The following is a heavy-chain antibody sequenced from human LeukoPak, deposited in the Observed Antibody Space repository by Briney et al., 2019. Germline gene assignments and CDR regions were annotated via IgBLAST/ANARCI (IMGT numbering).Heavy chain of an antibody. CDR3: ARVKLGRPYGSTGDFYNMDV. J-gene: IGHJ6*03. V-gene: IGHV1-69*05. Sequence: ASVKVSCKASGDTFSSYAVSWVRQPPGQGLEWMGGFIPMFGTADYRQKFQDRVSITMDESTTTAYMELSSLTSEDTAVYYCARVKLGRPYGSTGDFYNMDVWGKGTTVTVSS. D-gene: IGHD3-10*01. CDR2: FIPMFGTA. CDR1: GDTFSSYA.